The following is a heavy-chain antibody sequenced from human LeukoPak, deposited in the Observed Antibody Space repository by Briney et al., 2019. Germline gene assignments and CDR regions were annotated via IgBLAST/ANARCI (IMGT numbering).Heavy chain of an antibody. D-gene: IGHD6-13*01. CDR1: GYTLTELS. CDR2: FDPEDGET. Sequence: ASVKVSCKVSGYTLTELSMHWVRQAPGKGLEWMGGFDPEDGETIYAQKFQGRVTMTTDTSTSTAYMELRSLRSDDTAVYYCARVSHPPFPHSSSWHNWFDPWGQGTLVTVSS. CDR3: ARVSHPPFPHSSSWHNWFDP. V-gene: IGHV1-24*01. J-gene: IGHJ5*02.